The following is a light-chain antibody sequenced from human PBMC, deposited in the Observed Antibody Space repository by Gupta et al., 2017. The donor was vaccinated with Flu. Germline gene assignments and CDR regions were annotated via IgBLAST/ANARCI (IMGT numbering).Light chain of an antibody. J-gene: IGLJ1*01. CDR2: DVN. Sequence: QSALTQPASVSGPPGQSITISCTGTSSDIGSFNYVSWYQQYPGKAPKLVLYDVNRRPSGVSSRFSGSKSGNTASLTISGLQAEDEADYYCSSYTSISTPYVFGPGTKITVL. V-gene: IGLV2-14*01. CDR1: SSDIGSFNY. CDR3: SSYTSISTPYV.